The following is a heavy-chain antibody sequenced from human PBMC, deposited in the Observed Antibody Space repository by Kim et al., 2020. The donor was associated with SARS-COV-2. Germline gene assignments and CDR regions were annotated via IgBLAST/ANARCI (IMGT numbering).Heavy chain of an antibody. J-gene: IGHJ3*02. V-gene: IGHV6-1*01. CDR3: ARDRPGMVPFDI. CDR2: TYYRSKWYN. CDR1: GDRVSSNSAA. Sequence: SQTLSLTCAISGDRVSSNSAAWNWLRQSPSRGLEWLGRTYYRSKWYNDYAESVKSRISINPDTSRSQFSLQLNSVTPEDTAVYYCARDRPGMVPFDIWGQGTMVTVSS. D-gene: IGHD3-10*01.